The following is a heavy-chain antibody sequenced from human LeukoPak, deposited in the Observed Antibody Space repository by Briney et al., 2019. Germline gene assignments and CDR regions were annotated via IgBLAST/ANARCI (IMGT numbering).Heavy chain of an antibody. CDR1: GGSISSYY. CDR3: ARDSIVVVGARANWFDP. V-gene: IGHV4-4*07. CDR2: IYTSGST. J-gene: IGHJ5*02. D-gene: IGHD2-15*01. Sequence: SETLSLTCTVSGGSISSYYWSWIRQPAGKGLEWIGRIYTSGSTNYNPSLKSRVTMSVDTSKNQFSLKLSSVTAADTAVYYCARDSIVVVGARANWFDPWGQGTLVTVSS.